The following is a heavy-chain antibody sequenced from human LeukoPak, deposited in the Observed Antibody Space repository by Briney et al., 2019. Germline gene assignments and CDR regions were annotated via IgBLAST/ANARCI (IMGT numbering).Heavy chain of an antibody. Sequence: GESLKISCKGSGYSFTNYWIGWVRQMPGKGLEWMGIIYPGDSDTRYSPSFQGQVTISAGKSIRPAYLQWSSLKASDTAMYYCARRGYSGYDLYYFDYWGQGTLVTVSS. CDR1: GYSFTNYW. D-gene: IGHD5-12*01. CDR2: IYPGDSDT. J-gene: IGHJ4*02. CDR3: ARRGYSGYDLYYFDY. V-gene: IGHV5-51*01.